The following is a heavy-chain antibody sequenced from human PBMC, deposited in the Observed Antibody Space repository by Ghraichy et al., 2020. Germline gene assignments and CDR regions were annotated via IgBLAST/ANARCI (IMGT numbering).Heavy chain of an antibody. Sequence: GGSLRLSCAASGFTFSSYSMNWVRQAPGKGLEWVSSISSSSSYIYYADSVKGRFTISRDNAKNSLYLQTNSLRAEDTAVYYCAREGRRGYCSSTSCSQPDDYWGQGTLVTVSS. V-gene: IGHV3-21*01. J-gene: IGHJ4*02. D-gene: IGHD2-2*01. CDR1: GFTFSSYS. CDR3: AREGRRGYCSSTSCSQPDDY. CDR2: ISSSSSYI.